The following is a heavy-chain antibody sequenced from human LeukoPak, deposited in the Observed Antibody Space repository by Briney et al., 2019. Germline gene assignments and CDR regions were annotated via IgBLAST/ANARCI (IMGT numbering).Heavy chain of an antibody. CDR2: IYYSGST. V-gene: IGHV4-39*01. CDR3: ARHLAAPSSSWQTYYYYYMDV. J-gene: IGHJ6*03. Sequence: SETLSLTCTVSGGSISSSSYYWGWLRQPPGKGLEWIGSIYYSGSTYYNPSLKSRVTISVDTSKNQFSLRLSSVTAADTAVYYCARHLAAPSSSWQTYYYYYMDVWGKGTTVTVSS. D-gene: IGHD6-13*01. CDR1: GGSISSSSYY.